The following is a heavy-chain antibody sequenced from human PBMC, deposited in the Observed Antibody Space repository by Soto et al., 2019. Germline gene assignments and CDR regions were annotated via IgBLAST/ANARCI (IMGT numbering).Heavy chain of an antibody. CDR1: GFTFSIHG. Sequence: GGSLRLSCAASGFTFSIHGMSWVRQAPGKGLEWIAGLSRGGGTTYYADSVKGRFTISRDNSKNTLDLIMNSLKVEDTALYYCAKDGQYRTDGFDVWGQGTMVTVSS. CDR3: AKDGQYRTDGFDV. J-gene: IGHJ3*01. CDR2: LSRGGGTT. V-gene: IGHV3-23*01. D-gene: IGHD6-6*01.